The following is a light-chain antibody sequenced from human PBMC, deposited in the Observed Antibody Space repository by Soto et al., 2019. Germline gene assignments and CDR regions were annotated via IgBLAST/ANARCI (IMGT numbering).Light chain of an antibody. Sequence: DSVMTQTPLSLSVTPGQPASISCKSSQSLMHSDGRTSLYWYLRKPGQPPQLLIYEVSHRMSGVPDKFSGSGSGTDFTLKISRVEAEDVGVYYCMQSIEVPLTFGGGTKVDIK. CDR3: MQSIEVPLT. J-gene: IGKJ4*01. V-gene: IGKV2D-29*01. CDR2: EVS. CDR1: QSLMHSDGRTS.